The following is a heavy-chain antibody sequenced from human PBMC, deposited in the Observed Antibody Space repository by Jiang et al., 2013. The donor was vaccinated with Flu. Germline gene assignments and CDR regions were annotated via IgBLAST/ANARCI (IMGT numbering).Heavy chain of an antibody. V-gene: IGHV7-4-1*01. CDR3: ARDFLVCCHAFYYVFLELGFRGGCRSY. Sequence: QSGSELKKPGASVKVSCKASGYTFTSYAMNWVRQAPGQGLEWMGWINTNTGNPTYAQGFTGRFVFSLDTSVSTAYLQICSLKAEDTAVYYCARDFLVCCHAFYYVFLELGFRGGCRSYWGQGTLVTVSS. D-gene: IGHD3-3*01. CDR1: GYTFTSYA. J-gene: IGHJ4*02. CDR2: INTNTGNP.